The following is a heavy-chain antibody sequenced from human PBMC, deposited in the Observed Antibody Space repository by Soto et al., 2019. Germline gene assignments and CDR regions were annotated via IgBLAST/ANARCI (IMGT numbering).Heavy chain of an antibody. CDR1: GFTFSCYA. D-gene: IGHD6-6*01. Sequence: QVQLVESGGGVVQPGKSLRLSCAASGFTFSCYAMHWARQAPGKGLEWVTVISIRGGDEYYAESVRGRFTISRDDSKNTLYLQMDSLRVEDTAVYYCARGTIVARQHLDYWGQGTLVTVSS. J-gene: IGHJ4*02. CDR3: ARGTIVARQHLDY. V-gene: IGHV3-30*03. CDR2: ISIRGGDE.